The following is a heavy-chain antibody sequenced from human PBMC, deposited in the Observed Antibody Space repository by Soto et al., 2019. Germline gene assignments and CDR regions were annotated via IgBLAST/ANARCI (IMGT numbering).Heavy chain of an antibody. Sequence: GGSLRLSCAASGFTFSSYAMSWVRQAPGKGLEWVSAISGSGGSTYYADSVKGRFTISRDNSKNTLYLQMNSLRAEDTAVYYCAKPDITIFGVVIGYGMDVWGQGTTVTVSS. J-gene: IGHJ6*02. V-gene: IGHV3-23*01. CDR2: ISGSGGST. D-gene: IGHD3-3*01. CDR1: GFTFSSYA. CDR3: AKPDITIFGVVIGYGMDV.